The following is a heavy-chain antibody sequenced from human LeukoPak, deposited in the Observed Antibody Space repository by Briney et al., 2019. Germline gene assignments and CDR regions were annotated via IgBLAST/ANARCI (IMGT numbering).Heavy chain of an antibody. D-gene: IGHD3-22*01. V-gene: IGHV4-34*01. CDR2: IYHSGNT. J-gene: IGHJ4*02. CDR3: ARDAYDSSGYSFDY. CDR1: GGSFSRYY. Sequence: SETLSLACAVYGGSFSRYYWTWIRQPPGKGLEWIGEIYHSGNTNYNPSLKSRVTISVDKSKNQFSLKLSSVTAADTAVYYCARDAYDSSGYSFDYWGQGTLVTVSS.